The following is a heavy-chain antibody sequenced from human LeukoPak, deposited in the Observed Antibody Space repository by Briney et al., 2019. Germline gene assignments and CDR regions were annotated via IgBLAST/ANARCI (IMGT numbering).Heavy chain of an antibody. CDR3: ARDRRGTDDY. V-gene: IGHV3-7*01. CDR1: GFTFSGYW. J-gene: IGHJ4*02. CDR2: IKQDGSEK. Sequence: PGGSLRLSCAASGFTFSGYWMSWVRQAPGKGLEWVANIKQDGSEKHYVDSVKGRFTISRDNAKNSLYLQMNSLRAEDTAVYYCARDRRGTDDYWGQGTLVTVPS. D-gene: IGHD1-1*01.